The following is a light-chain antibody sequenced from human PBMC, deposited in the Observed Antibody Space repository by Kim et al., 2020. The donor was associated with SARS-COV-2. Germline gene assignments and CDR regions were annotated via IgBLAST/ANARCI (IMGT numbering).Light chain of an antibody. CDR2: RAS. CDR1: NIGSKN. CDR3: QVWVTSTLV. J-gene: IGLJ2*01. Sequence: SYELTQPLSVSVALGQTARITCGGNNIGSKNVHWYQQKPGQAPVLVIYRASNRPSGIPERFSGSNSGNTATLTISRAQAGDEADYYCQVWVTSTLVFGGG. V-gene: IGLV3-9*01.